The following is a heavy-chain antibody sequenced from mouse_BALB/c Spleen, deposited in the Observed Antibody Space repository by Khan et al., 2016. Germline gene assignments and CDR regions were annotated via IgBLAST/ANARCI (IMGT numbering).Heavy chain of an antibody. CDR1: GYSITSGYY. D-gene: IGHD2-12*01. Sequence: EVQLQESGPGLVKPSQSLSLTCSVTGYSITSGYYWNWIRQFPGNNLEWMGYISYDGSHNYNPSLKNRISIARDTAKNQFFLKLNSVTTEDTATYYCARLRRVYAMDYWGQGTSVTVSS. J-gene: IGHJ4*01. CDR2: ISYDGSH. CDR3: ARLRRVYAMDY. V-gene: IGHV3-6*02.